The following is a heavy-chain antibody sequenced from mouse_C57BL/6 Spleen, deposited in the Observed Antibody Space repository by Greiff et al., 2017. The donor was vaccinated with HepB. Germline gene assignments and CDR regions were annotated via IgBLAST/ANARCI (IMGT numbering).Heavy chain of an antibody. CDR1: GYAFSSSW. CDR3: ARSARGYGGGFDY. J-gene: IGHJ2*01. CDR2: IYPGDGDT. Sequence: QVQLKESGPELVKPGASVKISCKASGYAFSSSWMNWVKQRPGKGLEWIGRIYPGDGDTNYNGKFKGKATLTADKSSSTAYMQLSSLTSEDSAVYFCARSARGYGGGFDYWGQGTTLTVSS. V-gene: IGHV1-82*01. D-gene: IGHD2-14*01.